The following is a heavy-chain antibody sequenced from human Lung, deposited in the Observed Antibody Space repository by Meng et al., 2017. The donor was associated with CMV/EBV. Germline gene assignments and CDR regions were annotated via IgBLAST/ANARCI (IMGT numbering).Heavy chain of an antibody. J-gene: IGHJ6*02. Sequence: SVKVSXKASGGTFSSYAISWVRQAPGQGLEWMGGIIPILGIANYAQKFQGRVTITADKSTSTAYMELSSLRSEDTAVYYCARAIIRGVPAVDYYYGMDVWGQGXTVTVSS. D-gene: IGHD2-2*01. CDR1: GGTFSSYA. CDR3: ARAIIRGVPAVDYYYGMDV. CDR2: IIPILGIA. V-gene: IGHV1-69*10.